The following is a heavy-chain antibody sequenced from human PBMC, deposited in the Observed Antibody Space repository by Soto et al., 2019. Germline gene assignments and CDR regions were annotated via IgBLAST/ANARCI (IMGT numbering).Heavy chain of an antibody. J-gene: IGHJ6*02. Sequence: QVQLVESGGGVVQPGRSLRLSCAASGFTFSNYGMHWVRQAPGKGLEWVAVIWYDGSNIYYADSVKGRFTISRDNSKNTLYLQMISLRAEDTAVYYCARDRLNYYNGMDVWGQGTTVTVSS. CDR1: GFTFSNYG. CDR3: ARDRLNYYNGMDV. CDR2: IWYDGSNI. V-gene: IGHV3-33*01.